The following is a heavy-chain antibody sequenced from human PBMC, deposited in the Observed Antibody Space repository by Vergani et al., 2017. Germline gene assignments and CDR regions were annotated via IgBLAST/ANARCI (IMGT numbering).Heavy chain of an antibody. CDR3: ARTSGSYRTPFDY. D-gene: IGHD1-26*01. CDR2: ISYDGSNK. J-gene: IGHJ4*02. V-gene: IGHV3-30-3*01. Sequence: QVQLVESGGGVVQPGRSLRLSCAASGFTFSSYAMHCVRQAPGKGLEWVAVISYDGSNKYYADSVKGRFTISRDNSKNTLYLQMNSLRAEDTAVYYCARTSGSYRTPFDYWGQGTLVTVSS. CDR1: GFTFSSYA.